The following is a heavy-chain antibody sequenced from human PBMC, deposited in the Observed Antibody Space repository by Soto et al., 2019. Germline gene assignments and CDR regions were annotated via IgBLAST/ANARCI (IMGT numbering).Heavy chain of an antibody. D-gene: IGHD3-10*02. V-gene: IGHV1-3*01. CDR3: GRDQSGTGYYVDWFDP. CDR2: INAGNSKT. Sequence: QVHFVQSGAEVKKPGASVKVSCKASGYTFSGYAIHWLRQAPGQRPEWLGWINAGNSKTYYSEKFEGRVTFTRDTVATTVNMELTSLTSEDTAVYYCGRDQSGTGYYVDWFDPWGQGTLVTVSS. CDR1: GYTFSGYA. J-gene: IGHJ5*02.